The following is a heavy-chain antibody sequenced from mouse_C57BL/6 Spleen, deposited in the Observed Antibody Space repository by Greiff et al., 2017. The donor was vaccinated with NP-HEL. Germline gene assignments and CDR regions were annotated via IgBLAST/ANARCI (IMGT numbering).Heavy chain of an antibody. D-gene: IGHD1-1*01. CDR3: ARDYYGSAWFAY. V-gene: IGHV1-53*01. CDR2: INPSNGGT. Sequence: VQLQQPGTELVKPAASVKLSCKASGYTFTSYWMHWVKQRPGQGLEWIGNINPSNGGTNYNEKFKSKAILTVDKSSSTAYMQLSSLTSEDSAVYYCARDYYGSAWFAYWGQGTLVTVSA. CDR1: GYTFTSYW. J-gene: IGHJ3*01.